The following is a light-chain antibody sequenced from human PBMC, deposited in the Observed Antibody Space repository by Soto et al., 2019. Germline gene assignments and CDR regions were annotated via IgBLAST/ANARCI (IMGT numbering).Light chain of an antibody. J-gene: IGLJ1*01. CDR1: SSDVGGYNY. Sequence: QSVLTQPPSASGSPGQSVAISCTGTSSDVGGYNYVSWYQQHPSKAPKLMIYEVNKRPSGVPDRFSGSKSGNTASLTVSGLQAEDEADYYCSSYAGSSNVFGTGTKAPS. CDR3: SSYAGSSNV. V-gene: IGLV2-8*01. CDR2: EVN.